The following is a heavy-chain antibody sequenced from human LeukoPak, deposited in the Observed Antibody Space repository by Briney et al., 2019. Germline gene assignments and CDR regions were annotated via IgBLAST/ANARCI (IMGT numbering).Heavy chain of an antibody. Sequence: GGSLRLSCAASGFTFDNYAMHWVRQAPGKGLEWVSCIAWNSGYTGFADSVKCRFTISRDNAENSLYLQMTSLTPEDTAFYFCAKDMNSYGSGSSYNPWGPFDSWGQGTLVTVSS. CDR3: AKDMNSYGSGSSYNPWGPFDS. CDR1: GFTFDNYA. D-gene: IGHD3-10*01. J-gene: IGHJ4*02. CDR2: IAWNSGYT. V-gene: IGHV3-9*01.